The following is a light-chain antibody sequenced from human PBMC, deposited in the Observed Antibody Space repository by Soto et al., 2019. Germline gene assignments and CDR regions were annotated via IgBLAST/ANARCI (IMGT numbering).Light chain of an antibody. Sequence: EIVLTQSPGTLSLSPGERATLSCRASQSVSSSFLAWYQQKPGQAPRLLIYGASNRATGIPDRFSGSGSGTDFTLTISRLEPEDFAVYYCQLYGSSPGTFGQGTKLEIK. CDR1: QSVSSSF. J-gene: IGKJ2*02. V-gene: IGKV3-20*01. CDR2: GAS. CDR3: QLYGSSPGT.